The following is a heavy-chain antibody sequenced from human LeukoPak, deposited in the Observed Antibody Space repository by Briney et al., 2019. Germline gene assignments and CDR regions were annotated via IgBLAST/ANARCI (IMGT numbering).Heavy chain of an antibody. CDR1: GFTFSSYG. CDR2: ISFDGTNK. CDR3: AKDPNWGGPRGSYYYYGMDV. D-gene: IGHD3-16*01. J-gene: IGHJ6*02. V-gene: IGHV3-30*18. Sequence: PGRSLRLSCAASGFTFSSYGMYWVRQAPGKGLEWVAVISFDGTNKYSADSVKGRFTISRDNSKNTLYLQMNSLRTEDTAVYYCAKDPNWGGPRGSYYYYGMDVWGQGTTV.